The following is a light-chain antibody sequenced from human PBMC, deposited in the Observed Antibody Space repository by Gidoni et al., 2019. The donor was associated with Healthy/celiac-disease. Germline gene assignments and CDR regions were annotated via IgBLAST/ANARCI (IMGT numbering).Light chain of an antibody. CDR2: KAS. CDR3: QQYNSYSWT. Sequence: DIHMTQSPSTLSASVGDRVTITCRASQSISSWLAWYQQKPGKAPKLLVYKASSLESGVPSRFSGSGSGTEFTLTISSLQPDDFATYYCQQYNSYSWTFGQETRVEIK. J-gene: IGKJ1*01. V-gene: IGKV1-5*03. CDR1: QSISSW.